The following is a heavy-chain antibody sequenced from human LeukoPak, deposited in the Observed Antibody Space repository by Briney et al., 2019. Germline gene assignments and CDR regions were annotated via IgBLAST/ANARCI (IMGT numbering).Heavy chain of an antibody. Sequence: SETLSLTCAVYGGSFSGYYWSWIRQPPGKGLEWIEEINHSGSTNYNPSLKSRVTISVDTSKNQFSLKLSSVTAADTAVYYCARVWSGYYYGSGKAYPFDYWGQGTLVTVSS. CDR1: GGSFSGYY. J-gene: IGHJ4*02. CDR3: ARVWSGYYYGSGKAYPFDY. D-gene: IGHD3-10*01. V-gene: IGHV4-34*01. CDR2: INHSGST.